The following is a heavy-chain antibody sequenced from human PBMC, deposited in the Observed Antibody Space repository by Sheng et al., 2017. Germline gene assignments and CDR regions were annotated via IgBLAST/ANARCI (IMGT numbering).Heavy chain of an antibody. D-gene: IGHD2-2*01. V-gene: IGHV3-33*01. J-gene: IGHJ5*02. CDR3: ARSPNIVVVPAASWFDP. Sequence: VQLVESGGGVVQPGRSLRLSCAASGFTFSSYGMHWVHQAPGKGLEWVAVIWYDGSNKYYADSVKGRFTISRDNSKNTLYLQMNSLRAEDTAVYYCARSPNIVVVPAASWFDPWGQGTLVTVSS. CDR1: GFTFSSYG. CDR2: IWYDGSNK.